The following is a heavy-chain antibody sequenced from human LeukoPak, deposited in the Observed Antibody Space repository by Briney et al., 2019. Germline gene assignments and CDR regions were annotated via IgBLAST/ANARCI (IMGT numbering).Heavy chain of an antibody. CDR2: INPNSGSA. CDR1: GYTFTGYY. V-gene: IGHV1-2*02. CDR3: ARVPANTATTNFDH. D-gene: IGHD4-17*01. Sequence: ASVKVSCKAFGYTFTGYYIHWVRQAPGQGLEWMGWINPNSGSANYAQKFQGRVTMTRDTSISTAYMELSRLRSDDTAVYYCARVPANTATTNFDHWGQGTLVTVSS. J-gene: IGHJ4*02.